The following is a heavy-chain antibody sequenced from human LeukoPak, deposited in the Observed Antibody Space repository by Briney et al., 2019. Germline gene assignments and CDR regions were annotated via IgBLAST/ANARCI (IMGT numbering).Heavy chain of an antibody. V-gene: IGHV3-74*01. CDR3: AREEDGSECDY. CDR2: INSDGSST. CDR1: GFTLSSYW. Sequence: GGSLRLSCAASGFTLSSYWMHWVRQAPGKGLVWVSRINSDGSSTSYADSVKGRFTISRDNAKNSLYLQMNSLRAEDTAVYYCAREEDGSECDYWGQGTLVTVSS. J-gene: IGHJ4*02. D-gene: IGHD3-10*01.